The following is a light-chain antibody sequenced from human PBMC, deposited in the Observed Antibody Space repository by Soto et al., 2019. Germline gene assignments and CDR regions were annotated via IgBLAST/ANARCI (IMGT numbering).Light chain of an antibody. Sequence: QSALTQPASVSGSPGQSITISCTGTSSDVGGYNYVSWYQHHPGKAPKLMIYEVSNRPSGVSNRFSGSKSGNTASLTISGLQAEDEGDYYCCSYTSGSTVFGTGTKLTVL. CDR1: SSDVGGYNY. CDR3: CSYTSGSTV. V-gene: IGLV2-14*01. CDR2: EVS. J-gene: IGLJ1*01.